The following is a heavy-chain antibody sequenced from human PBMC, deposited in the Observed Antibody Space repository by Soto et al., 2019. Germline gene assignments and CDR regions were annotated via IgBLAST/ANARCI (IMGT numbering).Heavy chain of an antibody. J-gene: IGHJ5*02. Sequence: SETLSLTCAVYGGSFSGYYWSWIRQPPGKGLEWIGEINHSGSTNYSPSLKSRVTISVDTSKNQFSLKLSSVTAADTAVYYCARGYYDFWSGKTTNWFDPWGQGTLVTVSS. CDR1: GGSFSGYY. D-gene: IGHD3-3*01. CDR3: ARGYYDFWSGKTTNWFDP. V-gene: IGHV4-34*01. CDR2: INHSGST.